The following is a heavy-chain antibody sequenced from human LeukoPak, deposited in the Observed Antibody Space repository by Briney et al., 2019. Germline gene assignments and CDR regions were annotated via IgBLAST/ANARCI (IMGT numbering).Heavy chain of an antibody. V-gene: IGHV3-48*03. CDR1: GFTFSSSE. CDR2: ISTNGRTI. J-gene: IGHJ4*02. CDR3: ARDKNFDY. Sequence: GGSLRLSCAASGFTFSSSEMNWVRQAPGKGLEWVSYISTNGRTIYYADSVKGRFTMSRDNAKNSLYLQMNSLRAEDTAVYYCARDKNFDYWGQGTLVTVSS.